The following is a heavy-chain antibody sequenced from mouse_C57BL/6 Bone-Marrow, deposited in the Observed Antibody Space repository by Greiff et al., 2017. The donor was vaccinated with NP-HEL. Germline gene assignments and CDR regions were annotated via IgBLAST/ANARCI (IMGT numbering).Heavy chain of an antibody. V-gene: IGHV1-81*01. Sequence: VQLQQSGAELARPGASVKLSCKASGYTFTSYGISWVKQRTGQGLECIGEIYPRSGNTYYNEKFKGKATLTADKSSSTAYMELRSLTSEDSAVYFCARREYYYGSSWFAYWGQGTLVTVSA. CDR3: ARREYYYGSSWFAY. CDR2: IYPRSGNT. D-gene: IGHD1-1*01. CDR1: GYTFTSYG. J-gene: IGHJ3*01.